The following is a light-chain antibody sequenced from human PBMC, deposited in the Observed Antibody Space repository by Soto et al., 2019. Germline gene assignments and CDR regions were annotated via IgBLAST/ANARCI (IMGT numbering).Light chain of an antibody. J-gene: IGKJ1*01. Sequence: EIVMKHSPATLSVSPCERATLSCRASQSVSSNLAWYQQKPGQAPRLLIYGASTRATGIPARFSGSGSGTEFTLTISSLQSEDFAVYYCQQYNNWPRTFGQGTKVDI. V-gene: IGKV3-15*01. CDR3: QQYNNWPRT. CDR2: GAS. CDR1: QSVSSN.